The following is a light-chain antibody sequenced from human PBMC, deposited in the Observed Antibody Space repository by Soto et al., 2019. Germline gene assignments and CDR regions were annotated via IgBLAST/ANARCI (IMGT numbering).Light chain of an antibody. CDR1: SSDVGGYKY. V-gene: IGLV2-8*01. Sequence: QSALTQPPSASGSPGQSVTISCTGTSSDVGGYKYVSWYQQHPGKAPKLMIFEVNKRPSGVPDRFSGSKSGNTASLTVSGLKAEEEADYYCTSYAGINNLGVFGTGTKVTVL. J-gene: IGLJ1*01. CDR3: TSYAGINNLGV. CDR2: EVN.